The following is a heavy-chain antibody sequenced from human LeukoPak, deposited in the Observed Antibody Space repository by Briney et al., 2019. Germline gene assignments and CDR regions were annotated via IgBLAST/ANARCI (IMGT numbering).Heavy chain of an antibody. J-gene: IGHJ4*02. D-gene: IGHD6-13*01. CDR2: TNSDGSST. CDR3: ASAPPRIAAAGTTPPFYY. Sequence: GGSLRLSCAASGFTFSSYWMHWVRQAPGKGLVWVSRTNSDGSSTSYADSVKGRFTISRDNAKNTLYLQMNSLRAEDTAVYYCASAPPRIAAAGTTPPFYYGGQGTLVTVSS. V-gene: IGHV3-74*01. CDR1: GFTFSSYW.